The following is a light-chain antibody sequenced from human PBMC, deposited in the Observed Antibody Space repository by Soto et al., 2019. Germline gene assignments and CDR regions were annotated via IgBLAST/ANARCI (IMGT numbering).Light chain of an antibody. CDR2: DVS. Sequence: DIQITQVPSTLSASVGDSVTITCRASQNIGSWLAWYQQKPGKAPKVLIYDVSNLETGVPSRFSGSRSGTEITLNISSLQPDDCATYYCQQYTTLWTFGQGTKKEIK. CDR3: QQYTTLWT. CDR1: QNIGSW. J-gene: IGKJ1*01. V-gene: IGKV1-5*01.